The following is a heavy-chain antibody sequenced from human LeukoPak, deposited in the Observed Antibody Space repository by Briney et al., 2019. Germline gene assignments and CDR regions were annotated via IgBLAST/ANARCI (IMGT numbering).Heavy chain of an antibody. Sequence: GGSLRLSCAASGFTFSSYWMSWVRQAPGKGLEWVANIKQDGSEKYYVDSVKGRFTISRDNAKNSLYLQMNSLRAEDTAVYYCTSLSDAIESFGTRNYWGQGTLVTVSS. V-gene: IGHV3-7*03. CDR2: IKQDGSEK. D-gene: IGHD2-8*01. CDR3: TSLSDAIESFGTRNY. CDR1: GFTFSSYW. J-gene: IGHJ4*02.